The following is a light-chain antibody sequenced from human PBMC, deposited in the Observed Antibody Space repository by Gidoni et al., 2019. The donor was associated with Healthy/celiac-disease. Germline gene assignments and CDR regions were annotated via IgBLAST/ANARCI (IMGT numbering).Light chain of an antibody. CDR1: QSISSW. Sequence: DIQMTQSPSTLSASVGDRVTITCRASQSISSWLAWYQQKPGKAPKLLLYQASSLESGVPSRFSGSGSGTEFTLTIRSLQPDDFATYYCQQYNSYRTFGQGTKVEIK. J-gene: IGKJ1*01. V-gene: IGKV1-5*03. CDR3: QQYNSYRT. CDR2: QAS.